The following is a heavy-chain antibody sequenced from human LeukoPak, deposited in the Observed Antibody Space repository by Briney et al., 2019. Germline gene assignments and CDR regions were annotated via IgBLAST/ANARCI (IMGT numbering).Heavy chain of an antibody. CDR3: AKYEWERGGWFDP. J-gene: IGHJ5*02. CDR1: GGTFSSYA. CDR2: IIPIFGTA. V-gene: IGHV1-69*05. D-gene: IGHD1-26*01. Sequence: ASVKVSCKASGGTFSSYAISWVRQAPGQGLEWMGGIIPIFGTANYAQKFQGRVTITTDESTSTAYMELSSLRSEDTAVYYCAKYEWERGGWFDPWGQGTLVTVSS.